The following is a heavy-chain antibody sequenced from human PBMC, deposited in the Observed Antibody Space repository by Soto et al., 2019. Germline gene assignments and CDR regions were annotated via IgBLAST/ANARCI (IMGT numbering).Heavy chain of an antibody. Sequence: NPSETLSLTCTVSGDSVNRGGYYWSWIRQHPGKGLEWIGHTYYSGSTYYNPSLKSPVSISADTSKNQFSLKLNSVTAADTAVYYCARVGRGVADYWGQGTLVTVSS. D-gene: IGHD3-10*01. CDR3: ARVGRGVADY. V-gene: IGHV4-30-4*08. CDR2: TYYSGST. J-gene: IGHJ4*02. CDR1: GDSVNRGGYY.